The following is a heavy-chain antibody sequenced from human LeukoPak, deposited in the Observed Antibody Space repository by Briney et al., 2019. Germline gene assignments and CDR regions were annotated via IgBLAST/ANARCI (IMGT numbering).Heavy chain of an antibody. CDR3: MSYAGSSDDY. CDR2: ISSSGSNR. J-gene: IGHJ4*02. D-gene: IGHD2-2*01. CDR1: GFTVSSNS. Sequence: GGSLRLSCAASGFTVSSNSMNWVRQAPGKGLEWVSSISSSGSNRYYADSVKGRFTISRDNAKNSLLLQMNSLRAEDTAVYYCMSYAGSSDDYWGQGTLVTVSS. V-gene: IGHV3-21*01.